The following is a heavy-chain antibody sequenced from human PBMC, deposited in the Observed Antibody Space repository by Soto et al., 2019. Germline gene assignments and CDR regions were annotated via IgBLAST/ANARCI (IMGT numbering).Heavy chain of an antibody. V-gene: IGHV1-3*05. CDR2: INAGNGNT. CDR1: GYTFISYA. CDR3: ARGGYYYDSSGSPYFDY. J-gene: IGHJ4*02. D-gene: IGHD3-22*01. Sequence: QVQVVQSGAEEKKPGASVKVSCKASGYTFISYAIHWVRQAPGQRLEWMGWINAGNGNTKYSQKFQGRVTITRDTSXGXAYMELSSLRSEDTAVYYCARGGYYYDSSGSPYFDYWGQGTLVPVSS.